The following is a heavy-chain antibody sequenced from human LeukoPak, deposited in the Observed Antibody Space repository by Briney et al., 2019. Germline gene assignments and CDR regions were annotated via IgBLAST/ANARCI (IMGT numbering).Heavy chain of an antibody. CDR1: GYTFTSYD. D-gene: IGHD5-12*01. Sequence: AASVKVSCKASGYTFTSYDINWVRQAPGQGLEWMGWISAYNGNTNYAQKLQGRVTMTTDTSTSTAYMELRSLRSDDTAVYYCARVSGQYSGYDNYFDYWGQGTLVTVSS. CDR2: ISAYNGNT. V-gene: IGHV1-18*01. CDR3: ARVSGQYSGYDNYFDY. J-gene: IGHJ4*02.